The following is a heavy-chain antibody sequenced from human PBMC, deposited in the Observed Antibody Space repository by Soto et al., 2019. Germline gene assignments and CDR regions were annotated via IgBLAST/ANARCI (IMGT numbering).Heavy chain of an antibody. Sequence: GESLKISCKGSGYSFTSYWIGWVRQMPGKGLEWMGIIYPGDSDTRYSPSFQGQVTISADKSISTAYLQWSSLKASDPAMYYCARLRYCSSTSCHMRGWFDPWGQGTLVTVSS. CDR2: IYPGDSDT. CDR3: ARLRYCSSTSCHMRGWFDP. D-gene: IGHD2-2*02. CDR1: GYSFTSYW. V-gene: IGHV5-51*01. J-gene: IGHJ5*02.